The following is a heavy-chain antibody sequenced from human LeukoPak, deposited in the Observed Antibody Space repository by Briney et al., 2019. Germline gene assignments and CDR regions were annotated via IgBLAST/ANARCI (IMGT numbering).Heavy chain of an antibody. CDR1: GFTYSDYS. D-gene: IGHD2/OR15-2a*01. J-gene: IGHJ4*02. CDR3: ARRPNAGFYGIAY. Sequence: GGSLRLFCVASGFTYSDYSMNWVRQAPGKGLEWVSYITSSSTTIHYADSVKGRFTISRDNAKNSLYLQMNSLRGEDTAVYYCARRPNAGFYGIAYWGQGTLVTVSS. V-gene: IGHV3-48*01. CDR2: ITSSSTTI.